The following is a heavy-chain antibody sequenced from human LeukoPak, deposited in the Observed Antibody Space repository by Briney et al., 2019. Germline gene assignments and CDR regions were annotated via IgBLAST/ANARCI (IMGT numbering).Heavy chain of an antibody. V-gene: IGHV1-2*02. D-gene: IGHD6-13*01. J-gene: IGHJ2*01. Sequence: GGSLRLSCAASGFTFSSYAMHWVRQAPGQGLERMGWINPNSGGTNYAQKFQGRVTMTRDTSISTAYMELSRLRSDDTAVYYCARDFSGTLSFDLWGRGTLVTVSS. CDR3: ARDFSGTLSFDL. CDR2: INPNSGGT. CDR1: GFTFSSYA.